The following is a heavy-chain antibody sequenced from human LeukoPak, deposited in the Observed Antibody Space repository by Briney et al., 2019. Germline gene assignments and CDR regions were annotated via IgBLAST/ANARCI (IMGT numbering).Heavy chain of an antibody. Sequence: GGSLRLSCSASGFTFSRYWIHWVRQAPGKGLEWVSRINPDGSTTTYADSVKGRFTISRDNAKNTVYLQMNSLRAEDTAVYYCAGGDGSGSHYGSWGQGTLVTVSS. J-gene: IGHJ5*02. CDR2: INPDGSTT. D-gene: IGHD3-10*01. V-gene: IGHV3-74*01. CDR1: GFTFSRYW. CDR3: AGGDGSGSHYGS.